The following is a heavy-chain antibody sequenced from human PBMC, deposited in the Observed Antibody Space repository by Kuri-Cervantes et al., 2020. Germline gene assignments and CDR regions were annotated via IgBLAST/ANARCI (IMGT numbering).Heavy chain of an antibody. CDR3: AREVGYCSGGSCSNWFDP. V-gene: IGHV4-4*07. CDR2: IYTSGST. Sequence: ESLKISCTVSGGSISSYYWSWIRQPAGKGLEWIGRIYTSGSTNYNPSLKSRVTISVDTSKNQFSLKLSSVTAADTAVYYCAREVGYCSGGSCSNWFDPWGQGTLVTVSS. J-gene: IGHJ5*02. D-gene: IGHD2-15*01. CDR1: GGSISSYY.